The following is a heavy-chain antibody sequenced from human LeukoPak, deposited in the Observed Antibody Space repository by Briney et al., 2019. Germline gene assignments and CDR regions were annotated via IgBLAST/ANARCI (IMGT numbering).Heavy chain of an antibody. CDR1: GGSISSYY. CDR3: ARFTGYSSGWRESNWFDP. Sequence: SETLSLTCTVSGGSISSYYWSWIRQPPGKGLEWIGYIYYSGSTNYNPSLKSRVTISVDTSKNQFSLKLSSVTAADTAVYCCARFTGYSSGWRESNWFDPWGQGTLVTVSS. D-gene: IGHD6-19*01. J-gene: IGHJ5*02. V-gene: IGHV4-59*08. CDR2: IYYSGST.